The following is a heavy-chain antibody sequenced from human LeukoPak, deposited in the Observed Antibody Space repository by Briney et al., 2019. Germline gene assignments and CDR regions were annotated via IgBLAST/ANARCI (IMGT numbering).Heavy chain of an antibody. D-gene: IGHD3-10*01. CDR1: GGTFSSYA. CDR2: IIPIFGTA. CDR3: ASTSMVRGVIITYPGYFQH. V-gene: IGHV1-69*05. J-gene: IGHJ1*01. Sequence: ASVKVSCKASGGTFSSYAISWVRQAPGQGLEWMGGIIPIFGTANYAQKLQGRVTMTTDTSTSTAYMELRSLRSDDTAVYYCASTSMVRGVIITYPGYFQHWGQGTLVTVSS.